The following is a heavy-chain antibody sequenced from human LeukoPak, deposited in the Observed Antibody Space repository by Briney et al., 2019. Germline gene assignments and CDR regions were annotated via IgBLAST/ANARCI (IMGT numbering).Heavy chain of an antibody. D-gene: IGHD2-15*01. Sequence: PGGSLRLSCAASTFTFSNAWMSWVRQAPGKGLEWVGRIKSKSDGGTTDYAAPVKGRFTISRDDSKNTLYLQMNSLKTEDTAVYYCTTSRRGYCSGGSGSYAVDSWGQGTMGTVSS. CDR3: TTSRRGYCSGGSGSYAVDS. J-gene: IGHJ3*02. CDR1: TFTFSNAW. V-gene: IGHV3-15*01. CDR2: IKSKSDGGTT.